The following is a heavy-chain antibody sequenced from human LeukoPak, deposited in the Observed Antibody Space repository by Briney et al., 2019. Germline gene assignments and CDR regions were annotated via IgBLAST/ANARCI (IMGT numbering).Heavy chain of an antibody. D-gene: IGHD3-16*01. J-gene: IGHJ4*02. Sequence: SEALSLTCAVSGYSITSGYYWGWIRQPPGKGLAWIGSIYHSGSTYYNPSLKSRVTISLDTSKNQFSLNLSSVTAADTAIYYCATKHYDHVKFWGQGTLVIVSS. V-gene: IGHV4-38-2*01. CDR3: ATKHYDHVKF. CDR2: IYHSGST. CDR1: GYSITSGYY.